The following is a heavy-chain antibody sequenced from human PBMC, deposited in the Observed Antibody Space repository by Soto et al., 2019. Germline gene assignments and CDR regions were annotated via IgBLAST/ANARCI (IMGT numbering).Heavy chain of an antibody. D-gene: IGHD3-10*01. CDR1: GFTFSSYG. J-gene: IGHJ5*02. Sequence: QVQLVESGGGVVQPGRSLRLSCAASGFTFSSYGMHWVRQAPGKGLEWVAVISDDGSNKYYADSVKGRFTISRDNSKKTLYMQMNSMGDEDTAVYYCANLGGRITMVRGFNVTFVYNWFDPWGQGTLVTVSS. CDR3: ANLGGRITMVRGFNVTFVYNWFDP. CDR2: ISDDGSNK. V-gene: IGHV3-30*18.